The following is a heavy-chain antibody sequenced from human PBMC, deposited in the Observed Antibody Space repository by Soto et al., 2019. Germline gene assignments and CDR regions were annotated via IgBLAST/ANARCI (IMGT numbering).Heavy chain of an antibody. CDR1: GFTFSSYG. CDR3: AKDGLMITFGGVTH. J-gene: IGHJ4*02. V-gene: IGHV3-30*18. Sequence: QVQLVESGGGVVQPGRSLRLSCAASGFTFSSYGMHWVRQAPGKGLEWVAVISYDGSKKNYADSVKGRFTISRDNSKNTLYLQMNSLRAEDTAVYYCAKDGLMITFGGVTHWGQGTLVTVPS. D-gene: IGHD3-16*01. CDR2: ISYDGSKK.